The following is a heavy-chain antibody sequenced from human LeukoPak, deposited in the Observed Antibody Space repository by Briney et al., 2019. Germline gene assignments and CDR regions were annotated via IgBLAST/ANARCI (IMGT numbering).Heavy chain of an antibody. V-gene: IGHV3-48*02. J-gene: IGHJ5*02. D-gene: IGHD3-22*01. CDR2: ISSSSSSTI. CDR3: AKNLYDNSGNYDH. CDR1: GFTFSSYS. Sequence: PGGSLRLSCAASGFTFSSYSMNWVRQAPGKGLEWVSYISSSSSSTIYYADSVKGRFTISRDNAKNSLYLQMNSLRDEDTAVYYCAKNLYDNSGNYDHWGQGTLVTVSS.